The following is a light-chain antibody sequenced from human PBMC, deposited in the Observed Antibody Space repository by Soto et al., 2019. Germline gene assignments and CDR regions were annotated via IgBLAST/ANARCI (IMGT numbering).Light chain of an antibody. CDR2: LKSDGSH. Sequence: QLVLTQSPSASASLGASVKLTCTLSSGHSSYAIVWHQQQPKKGPRYLMKLKSDGSHSKGDGIPDRFSGSSSGAERYLTISSLQSEDEADYYCQTWATGIPWVFGGGTKVTVL. V-gene: IGLV4-69*02. CDR3: QTWATGIPWV. CDR1: SGHSSYA. J-gene: IGLJ3*02.